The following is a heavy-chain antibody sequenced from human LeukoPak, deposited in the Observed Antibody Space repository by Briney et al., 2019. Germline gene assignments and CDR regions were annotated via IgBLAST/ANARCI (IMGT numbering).Heavy chain of an antibody. D-gene: IGHD2-2*01. CDR3: ARGGGGYCSSTSCDFDY. CDR2: IYHSGIT. Sequence: PSQTLSLTCTVSGGSISSGGYSWSWIRQPPGKGLEWIGYIYHSGITYYNPSLKSRVTISVDRSKNQFSLKLSSVTAADTAVYYRARGGGGYCSSTSCDFDYWGQGTLVTVSS. J-gene: IGHJ4*02. CDR1: GGSISSGGYS. V-gene: IGHV4-30-2*01.